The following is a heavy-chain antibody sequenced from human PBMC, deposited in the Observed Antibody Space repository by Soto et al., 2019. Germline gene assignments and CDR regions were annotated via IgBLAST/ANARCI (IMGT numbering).Heavy chain of an antibody. D-gene: IGHD3-22*01. J-gene: IGHJ3*02. CDR1: GFTFSSYW. CDR2: INSDGSST. V-gene: IGHV3-74*01. CDR3: ARPVKYYYDSSDGAFDI. Sequence: HGGSLRLACAASGFTFSSYWMHWVRQAPGKGLVWVSRINSDGSSTSYADSVKGRFTISRDNAKNTLYLQMNSLRAEDTAVYYCARPVKYYYDSSDGAFDIWGQGTMVTVSS.